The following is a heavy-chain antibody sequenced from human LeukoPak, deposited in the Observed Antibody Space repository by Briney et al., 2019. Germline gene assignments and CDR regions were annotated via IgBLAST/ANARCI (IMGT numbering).Heavy chain of an antibody. J-gene: IGHJ4*02. CDR3: ASSRGIVGASAFDH. D-gene: IGHD1-26*01. V-gene: IGHV1-8*03. CDR2: INPNSGNT. Sequence: AASVKVSCKASGYTFTSYDINWVRQATGQGLEWMGWINPNSGNTGYAQKFQGRVTITRNTSISTAYMELSSLRSEDTAVYYCASSRGIVGASAFDHWGRGTLVTVSS. CDR1: GYTFTSYD.